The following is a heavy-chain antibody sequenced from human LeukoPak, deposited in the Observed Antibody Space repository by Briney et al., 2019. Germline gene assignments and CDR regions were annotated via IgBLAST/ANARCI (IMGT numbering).Heavy chain of an antibody. J-gene: IGHJ5*02. CDR2: IYPGDSDT. CDR3: ARSSPPPKNWFDP. Sequence: KGGESLKISCKGSGYSFTSYWIGWVRQMPGKGLGWMGIIYPGDSDTRYSPSFQGQVTISADKSISTAYLQWSSLKASDTAMYYCARSSPPPKNWFDPWGQGTLVTVSS. CDR1: GYSFTSYW. V-gene: IGHV5-51*01.